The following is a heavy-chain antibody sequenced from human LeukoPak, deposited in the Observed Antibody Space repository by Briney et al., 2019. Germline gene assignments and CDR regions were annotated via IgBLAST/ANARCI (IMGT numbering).Heavy chain of an antibody. D-gene: IGHD3-3*01. CDR1: GFTFSSYW. Sequence: GGSLRLSCVASGFTFSSYWMSWVRQAPGKGLEWVANIKQDGSEKYYVDSVKGRFTISRDNAKNSLYLQMNSLRAEDTAVYYCARGPYYDFWSGYPPFDYWGQGTLVTVSS. CDR2: IKQDGSEK. CDR3: ARGPYYDFWSGYPPFDY. J-gene: IGHJ4*02. V-gene: IGHV3-7*01.